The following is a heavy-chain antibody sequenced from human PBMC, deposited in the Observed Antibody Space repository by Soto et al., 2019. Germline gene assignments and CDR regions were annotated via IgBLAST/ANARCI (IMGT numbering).Heavy chain of an antibody. CDR2: ISPIFGTA. Sequence: QVQLVQSGAEVKKPGSSVKVSCKASGGTFSSYAISWVRQAPGQGLEWMGGISPIFGTANYAQKFQDRVTRTADESTSTAYMELSSLRSEDTAVYYCARHGSGSYSPHYYYYYGMDVWGQGTTVTVSS. J-gene: IGHJ6*02. CDR1: GGTFSSYA. D-gene: IGHD3-10*01. V-gene: IGHV1-69*01. CDR3: ARHGSGSYSPHYYYYYGMDV.